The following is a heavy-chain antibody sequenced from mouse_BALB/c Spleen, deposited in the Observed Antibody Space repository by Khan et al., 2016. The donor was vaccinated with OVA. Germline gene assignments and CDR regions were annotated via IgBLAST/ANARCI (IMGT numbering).Heavy chain of an antibody. CDR1: GSNIKDYY. D-gene: IGHD2-14*01. V-gene: IGHV14-1*02. J-gene: IGHJ3*01. CDR2: IDPENGNT. CDR3: ARGEVRFAY. Sequence: EVQLQQSGAEFVRPGALVKLSCKASGSNIKDYYMHWVKQRPEQGLEWIGWIDPENGNTIYDPKFQDKASITADTSSNTAYLQLSSLTSEDTAVYYCARGEVRFAYWGQGTLVTVSA.